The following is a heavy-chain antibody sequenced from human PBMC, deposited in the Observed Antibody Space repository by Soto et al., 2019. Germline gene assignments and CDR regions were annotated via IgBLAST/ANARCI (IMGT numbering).Heavy chain of an antibody. CDR2: IYWDDDK. V-gene: IGHV2-5*02. Sequence: QITLKESGPTLVKPTQTLTLTCTFSAFSLTTSGLGVGWIRQPPGKALEWLALIYWDDDKRYNPSLKSRLTITKDTSKNQVVLKITNMDPVDTATYYCAHRPHVLRWFGDYSFDYWGQGTLVTVSS. CDR3: AHRPHVLRWFGDYSFDY. CDR1: AFSLTTSGLG. J-gene: IGHJ4*02. D-gene: IGHD3-10*01.